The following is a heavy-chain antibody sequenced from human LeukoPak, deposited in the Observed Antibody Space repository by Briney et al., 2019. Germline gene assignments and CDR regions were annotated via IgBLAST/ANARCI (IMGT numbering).Heavy chain of an antibody. J-gene: IGHJ4*02. Sequence: GGSLRLSCAATGFTFSRYGMHWVRQAPGKGLEWVSHISSSSSYTNYADSVKGRFTISRDNAKNSLYLQMNSLRAEDTAVYYCARGALSKGDIVVVPAAIDYWGQGTLVTVSS. D-gene: IGHD2-2*02. CDR2: ISSSSSYT. CDR1: GFTFSRYG. CDR3: ARGALSKGDIVVVPAAIDY. V-gene: IGHV3-21*05.